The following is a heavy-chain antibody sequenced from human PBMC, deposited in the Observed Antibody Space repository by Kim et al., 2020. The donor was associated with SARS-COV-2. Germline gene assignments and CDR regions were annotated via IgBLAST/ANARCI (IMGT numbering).Heavy chain of an antibody. CDR1: GFTFDDYA. D-gene: IGHD6-19*01. V-gene: IGHV3-43*02. CDR2: ISGDGGST. CDR3: AKEGRRSGWAEYFQH. Sequence: GGSLRLSCAASGFTFDDYAMHWVRQAPGKGLEWVSLISGDGGSTYYADSVKGRFTISRDNSKNSLYLQMNSLRTEDTALYYCAKEGRRSGWAEYFQHWGQGTLVTVSS. J-gene: IGHJ1*01.